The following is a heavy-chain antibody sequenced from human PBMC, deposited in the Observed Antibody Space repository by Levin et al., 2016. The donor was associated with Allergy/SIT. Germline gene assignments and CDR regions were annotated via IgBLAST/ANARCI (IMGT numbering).Heavy chain of an antibody. CDR2: INSDGSST. D-gene: IGHD2-2*01. J-gene: IGHJ6*02. CDR3: ARDRVVVPAAELYYYYYGMDV. Sequence: GGSLRLSCAASGFTFSSYEMNWVRQAPEKGLVWVSRINSDGSSTSYADSVKGRFTISRDNAKNTLYLQMNSLRAEDTAVYYCARDRVVVPAAELYYYYYGMDVWGQGTTVTVSS. CDR1: GFTFSSYE. V-gene: IGHV3-74*01.